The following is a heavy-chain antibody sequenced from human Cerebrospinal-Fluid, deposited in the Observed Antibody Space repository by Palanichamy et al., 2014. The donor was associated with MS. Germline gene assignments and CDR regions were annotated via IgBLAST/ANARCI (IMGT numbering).Heavy chain of an antibody. J-gene: IGHJ4*02. Sequence: QVQLQESGPRLVKPSETLSLTCTVSGGSMSTYYWSWIRQSPGKGLEWIGYVYYLGSTDYNPSLKSRVTISVDTSKKQFSLELSSVTAADMAVYYCVRDHNGWYSHFDYWGRGILVTVSS. D-gene: IGHD6-19*01. CDR3: VRDHNGWYSHFDY. V-gene: IGHV4-59*01. CDR2: VYYLGST. CDR1: GGSMSTYY.